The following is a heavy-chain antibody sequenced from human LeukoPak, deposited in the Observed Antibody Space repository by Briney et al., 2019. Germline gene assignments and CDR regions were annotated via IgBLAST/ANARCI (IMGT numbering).Heavy chain of an antibody. CDR1: GYTFTGYY. V-gene: IGHV1-2*02. CDR2: INPNNGGT. CDR3: ARDKYTGYETFDY. Sequence: ASVKVPCKASGYTFTGYYIHWVRQAPGQGLEWMGWINPNNGGTNYAQKFQGRVTMTRDTSISTAYMELNRLTSDDPAVYYCARDKYTGYETFDYWGQGTPVTVSS. D-gene: IGHD5-12*01. J-gene: IGHJ4*02.